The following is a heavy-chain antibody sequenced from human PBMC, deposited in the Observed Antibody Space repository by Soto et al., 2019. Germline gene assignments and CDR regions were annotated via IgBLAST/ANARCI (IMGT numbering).Heavy chain of an antibody. CDR3: ARAYCSSTSCYGPNYFDY. CDR1: GYTFTGYY. Sequence: ASLNVSWKASGYTFTGYYMHWVRKAHERGLEWMGWINPNSGGTNYAQKFQGRVTMTRDTSISTAYMELSRLRSDDTAVYYCARAYCSSTSCYGPNYFDYCGQGTLVTVSS. CDR2: INPNSGGT. D-gene: IGHD2-2*01. J-gene: IGHJ4*02. V-gene: IGHV1-2*02.